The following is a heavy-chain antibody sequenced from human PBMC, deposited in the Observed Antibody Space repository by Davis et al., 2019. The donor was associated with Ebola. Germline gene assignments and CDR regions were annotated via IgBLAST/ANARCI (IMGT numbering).Heavy chain of an antibody. CDR1: GYTFTSYG. Sequence: AALVKVSCKASGYTFTSYGISWVRQAPGQGLEWMGWISGYNGNTNYVENLQGRVTMTTDTSTSTAYMELRSLRSADTAVYYCARDGISVVVDRGMDVWGKGTTVTVSS. D-gene: IGHD2-2*01. J-gene: IGHJ6*04. V-gene: IGHV1-18*01. CDR3: ARDGISVVVDRGMDV. CDR2: ISGYNGNT.